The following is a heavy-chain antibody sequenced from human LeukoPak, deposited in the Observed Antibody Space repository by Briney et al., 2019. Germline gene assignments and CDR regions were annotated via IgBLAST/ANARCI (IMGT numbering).Heavy chain of an antibody. CDR3: ARDQVVPAANHIFDY. CDR2: ISAYNGNT. V-gene: IGHV1-18*01. D-gene: IGHD2-2*01. CDR1: GYTFTSYG. J-gene: IGHJ4*02. Sequence: ASVKVSCKASGYTFTSYGISWVRQAPGQGLEWMGWISAYNGNTNYAQKLQGRVTMTTDTSTSTAYMELRSLRSEDTAVYYCARDQVVPAANHIFDYWGQGTLVTVSS.